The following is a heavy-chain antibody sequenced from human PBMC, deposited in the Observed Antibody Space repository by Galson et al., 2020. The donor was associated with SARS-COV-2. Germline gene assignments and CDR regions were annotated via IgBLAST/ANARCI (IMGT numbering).Heavy chain of an antibody. CDR1: GFTFSSYE. Sequence: GGSLRLSCAASGFTFSSYEMNWVRQAPGKGLEWVSYISSSGSTIYYADSVKGRFTISRDNAKNSLYLQMNSLRAEDTAVYYCARSSGSSFGLAYWGQGTLVTVSS. CDR3: ARSSGSSFGLAY. CDR2: ISSSGSTI. J-gene: IGHJ4*02. D-gene: IGHD3-16*01. V-gene: IGHV3-48*03.